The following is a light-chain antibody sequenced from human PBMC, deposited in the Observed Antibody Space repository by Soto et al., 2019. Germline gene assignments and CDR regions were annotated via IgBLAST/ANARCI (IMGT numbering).Light chain of an antibody. CDR2: DVT. Sequence: QSVLTQPASVSGSPGQSITISCTGTSSDVGAYNYVSWYQQYPGKAPKLILYDVTHRPSGVSYRFSGSKSDNTASLTISGLQPEDEADYYCRSYTNSDTYFFGTGTKVTVL. V-gene: IGLV2-14*03. CDR1: SSDVGAYNY. J-gene: IGLJ1*01. CDR3: RSYTNSDTYF.